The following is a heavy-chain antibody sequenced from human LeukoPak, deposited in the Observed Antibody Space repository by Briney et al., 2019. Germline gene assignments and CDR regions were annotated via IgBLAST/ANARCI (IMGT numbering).Heavy chain of an antibody. CDR2: INHSGST. CDR1: GGSFSGYY. V-gene: IGHV4-34*01. CDR3: ARKAARRAWFDP. Sequence: PSETLSLTCAVHGGSFSGYYWSWIRQPPGKGLEWIGEINHSGSTNYNPSLKSRVTISVDTSKNQLSLKLSSVTAADTAVYYCARKAARRAWFDPWGQGTLVTVSS. J-gene: IGHJ5*02. D-gene: IGHD6-25*01.